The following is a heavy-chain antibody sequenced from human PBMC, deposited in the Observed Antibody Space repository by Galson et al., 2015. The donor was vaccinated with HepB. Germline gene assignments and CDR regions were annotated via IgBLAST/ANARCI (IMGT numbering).Heavy chain of an antibody. D-gene: IGHD5-18*01. J-gene: IGHJ4*02. V-gene: IGHV3-30*18. Sequence: SLRLSCAASGFTFSSYGMHWVRQAPGKGLEWVAVISYDGSNKYYADSVKGRFTISRDNSKNTLYLQMNSLRAEDTAVYYCAKGPGYSYGAPVGYFDYWGQGTLVTVSS. CDR1: GFTFSSYG. CDR3: AKGPGYSYGAPVGYFDY. CDR2: ISYDGSNK.